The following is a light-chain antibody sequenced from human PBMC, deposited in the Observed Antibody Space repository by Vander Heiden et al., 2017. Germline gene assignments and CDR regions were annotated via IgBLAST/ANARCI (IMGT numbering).Light chain of an antibody. CDR1: SSDVGGYNC. J-gene: IGLJ2*01. CDR2: EVS. V-gene: IGLV2-8*01. Sequence: HSALTQPPSAPGSPGQSVTISCTGTSSDVGGYNCVCWYRQHPGNAYMLVIYEVSKRPAGVTDRFSVSKSGNAASLTVSGLQDADEADYYCSSYAGSNNLVFGGGTKLTVL. CDR3: SSYAGSNNLV.